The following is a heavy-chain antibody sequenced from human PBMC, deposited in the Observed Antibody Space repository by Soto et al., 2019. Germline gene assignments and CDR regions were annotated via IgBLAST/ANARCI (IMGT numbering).Heavy chain of an antibody. J-gene: IGHJ3*01. V-gene: IGHV3-21*01. Sequence: EVQLVESGGGMVKPGGSLRLSCAASGFTFSSYSMNWVRQAPGKGLEWVSSISSSRSYIYYADSVKGRFTISRDNAKNSLYLQMNSRRAEDTAVYYCARDGPRRADVGNDAFDLWGKGTMVPVSS. CDR1: GFTFSSYS. CDR2: ISSSRSYI. CDR3: ARDGPRRADVGNDAFDL. D-gene: IGHD3-16*01.